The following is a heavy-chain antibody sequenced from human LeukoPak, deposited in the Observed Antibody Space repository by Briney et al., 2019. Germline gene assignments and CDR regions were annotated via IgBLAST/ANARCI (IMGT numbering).Heavy chain of an antibody. V-gene: IGHV3-48*03. Sequence: GGSLRLSCAASGFTFSSYEMNWVRQAPGKGLEWVSYISSSGSTIYYADSVKGRFTISRDNAKNSLYLQMNSLRAEDTALYYCARGAAGQRGFDYWGQGTLVTVSS. CDR2: ISSSGSTI. CDR1: GFTFSSYE. J-gene: IGHJ4*02. CDR3: ARGAAGQRGFDY. D-gene: IGHD4/OR15-4a*01.